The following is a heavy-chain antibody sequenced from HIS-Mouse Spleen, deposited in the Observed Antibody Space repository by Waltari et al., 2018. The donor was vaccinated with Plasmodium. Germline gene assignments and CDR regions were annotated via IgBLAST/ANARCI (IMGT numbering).Heavy chain of an antibody. D-gene: IGHD1-1*01. CDR2: IGTAGDT. CDR1: GFTFSSYD. Sequence: EVQLVESGGGLVQPGGSLRLSCAASGFTFSSYDMHWVRQATGKGLEWVAAIGTAGDTYYPGSVKGRFTMSRENAKNSVYLQMNGLRAGDTAVYYCARGRWNHAFDIWGQGTMVTVSS. J-gene: IGHJ3*02. CDR3: ARGRWNHAFDI. V-gene: IGHV3-13*01.